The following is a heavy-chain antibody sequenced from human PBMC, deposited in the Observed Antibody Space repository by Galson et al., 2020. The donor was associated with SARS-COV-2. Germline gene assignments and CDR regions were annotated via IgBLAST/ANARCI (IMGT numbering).Heavy chain of an antibody. V-gene: IGHV2-70*11. J-gene: IGHJ6*03. D-gene: IGHD2-2*01. CDR1: GFSLTTSGMC. CDR3: ARLTRSTQGTYYYYMDV. CDR2: IDWDGDK. Sequence: SGPTLVKPTQPLTLTCTFSGFSLTTSGMCVSWIRQPPGKALEWLARIDWDGDKHYRTSLKTRLTISKDTSKNQVVLTMTNMDPVDTATYYCARLTRSTQGTYYYYMDVWGKGTTVTVSS.